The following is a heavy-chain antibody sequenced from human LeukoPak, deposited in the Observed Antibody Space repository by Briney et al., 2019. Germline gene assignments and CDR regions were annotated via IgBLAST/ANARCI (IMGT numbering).Heavy chain of an antibody. D-gene: IGHD3-22*01. CDR3: ARVVYDSSGYYYYYYMDV. CDR1: GFTFSSYW. V-gene: IGHV3-74*01. CDR2: INSDGSST. Sequence: PGGSLRPSCAASGFTFSSYWMHWVRQAPGKGLVWVSRINSDGSSTSYADSVKGRFTISRDNAKNTLYLQMSSLRAEDTAVYYCARVVYDSSGYYYYYYMDVWGKGTTVTVSS. J-gene: IGHJ6*03.